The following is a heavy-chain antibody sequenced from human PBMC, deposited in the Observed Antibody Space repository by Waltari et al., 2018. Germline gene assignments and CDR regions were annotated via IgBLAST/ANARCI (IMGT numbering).Heavy chain of an antibody. CDR3: ARDSRLMGHLGELSFHDAFDI. V-gene: IGHV3-21*01. D-gene: IGHD3-16*02. CDR1: GVNFSSYS. J-gene: IGHJ3*02. CDR2: ISSSSSYI. Sequence: EVQLVESGGGLVKPGGSLRLSCAASGVNFSSYSMNWVRQAPGKGLDRVSSISSSSSYIYYADSVKGRFTISRDNAKNSLYLQMNSLRAEDTAVYYCARDSRLMGHLGELSFHDAFDIWGQGTMVTVSS.